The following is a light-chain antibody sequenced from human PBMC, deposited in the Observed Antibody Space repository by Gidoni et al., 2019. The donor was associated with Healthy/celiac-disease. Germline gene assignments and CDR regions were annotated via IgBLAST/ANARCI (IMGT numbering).Light chain of an antibody. CDR2: EVS. V-gene: IGLV2-14*01. Sequence: QSARTQPASVSGSPGQSITISCTGTSSDVGGYNYVSWYQQHPGKAPKLMLYEVSNRPAGVSNLFSGSKSGNTASLTLSGLQAEDEADYYCSSYTSSSTVVFGVGTKLTVL. CDR3: SSYTSSSTVV. CDR1: SSDVGGYNY. J-gene: IGLJ2*01.